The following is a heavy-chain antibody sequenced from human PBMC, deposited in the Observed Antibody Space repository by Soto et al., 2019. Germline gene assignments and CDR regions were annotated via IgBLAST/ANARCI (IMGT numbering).Heavy chain of an antibody. V-gene: IGHV3-23*01. CDR3: VKNSGWFNT. CDR2: IEGSGAIT. CDR1: GFMFSTTD. Sequence: PGGSLRLSCAASGFMFSTTDMSWVRQAPGKGLVWVTTIEGSGAITYYADSVKGRFIISRDNSRNTVYLQMDSLTADDTAVYYCVKNSGWFNTWGQGTLVTVSS. J-gene: IGHJ5*02. D-gene: IGHD3-10*01.